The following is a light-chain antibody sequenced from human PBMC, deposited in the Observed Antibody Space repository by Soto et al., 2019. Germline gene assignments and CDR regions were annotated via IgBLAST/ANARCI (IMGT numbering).Light chain of an antibody. V-gene: IGLV1-40*01. CDR1: SSNIGAGYD. CDR3: KTCDSSLSAL. CDR2: GNT. J-gene: IGLJ2*01. Sequence: QSVLTQPPSVSGAPGQRVTISCTGSSSNIGAGYDVHWYQQLPGTAPKLLIYGNTNRPSGVPDRFSGSKSGTSASLAITGLHADAESASSCKTCDSSLSALFGGGTKVTVL.